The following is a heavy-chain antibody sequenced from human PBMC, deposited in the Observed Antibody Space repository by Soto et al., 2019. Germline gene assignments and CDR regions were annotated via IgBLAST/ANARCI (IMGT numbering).Heavy chain of an antibody. J-gene: IGHJ1*01. CDR2: IFWDDDK. CDR3: THGNRSFQH. V-gene: IGHV2-5*02. Sequence: QITLKEPGPTVVKPTQPLTLTCTFSGFSLSTSGVGVGWIRQPPGKALEWLALIFWDDDKRFSPSLKSRLTITKDTSENQVVLTMTNVDPVDTATYYCTHGNRSFQHWGQGTLVTVSS. CDR1: GFSLSTSGVG.